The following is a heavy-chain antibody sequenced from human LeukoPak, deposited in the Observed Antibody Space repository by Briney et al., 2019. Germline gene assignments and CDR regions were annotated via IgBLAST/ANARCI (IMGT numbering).Heavy chain of an antibody. CDR3: ARGGTAMEDFDY. Sequence: QPGGSLRLSCAASGFTFSSYAMHWVRQAPGKGLEWVAVISYDGSNKYYADSVKGRFTISRDNSKNTLYLQMNSLRAEDTAVYYCARGGTAMEDFDYWGQGTLVTVSS. CDR2: ISYDGSNK. CDR1: GFTFSSYA. V-gene: IGHV3-30-3*01. J-gene: IGHJ4*02. D-gene: IGHD5-18*01.